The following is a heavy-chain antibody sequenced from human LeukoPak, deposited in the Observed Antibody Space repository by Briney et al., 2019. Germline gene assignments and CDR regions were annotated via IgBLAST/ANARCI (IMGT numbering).Heavy chain of an antibody. D-gene: IGHD5-12*01. V-gene: IGHV3-74*01. CDR2: IRIDGNT. J-gene: IGHJ4*02. CDR1: GFSFSDFW. CDR3: ARVGYSGWNLEY. Sequence: GGSLRLSCAASGFSFSDFWMHWVRQVPGKELVWVALIRIDGNTNVSDSVKGRFTISRADAKNSLYVQMNSLRDEDTAVYYCARVGYSGWNLEYWGQGTLVTVSS.